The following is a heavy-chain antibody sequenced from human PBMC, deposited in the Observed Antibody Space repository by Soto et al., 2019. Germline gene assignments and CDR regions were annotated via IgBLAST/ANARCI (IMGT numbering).Heavy chain of an antibody. CDR2: ISYSGRT. D-gene: IGHD3-16*02. CDR3: ASSQRLGDLSLGY. V-gene: IGHV4-31*03. CDR1: GGSISSGDYY. Sequence: QVQLQESGPGLVKPSQTLSLTCTVSGGSISSGDYYWSWIRQHPGKGLEWIGYISYSGRTYYNPSLKSRVTISRDTSKNQFSLKLSSVTAADTAVYYCASSQRLGDLSLGYWGQGTLVTVSS. J-gene: IGHJ1*01.